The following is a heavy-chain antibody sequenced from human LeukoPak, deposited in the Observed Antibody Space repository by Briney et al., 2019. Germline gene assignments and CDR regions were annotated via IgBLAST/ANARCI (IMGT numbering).Heavy chain of an antibody. J-gene: IGHJ4*02. CDR2: ISYDGNNK. CDR1: GFTFSDYY. D-gene: IGHD6-6*01. CDR3: ARGTTQLVLN. V-gene: IGHV3-30-3*01. Sequence: PGGSLRLSCAASGFTFSDYYMSWIRQAPGKGLEWVAVISYDGNNKYYADSVKGRFTISRDNSKNTLYLQMNGLRAEDTAVYYCARGTTQLVLNWGQGTLVTVSS.